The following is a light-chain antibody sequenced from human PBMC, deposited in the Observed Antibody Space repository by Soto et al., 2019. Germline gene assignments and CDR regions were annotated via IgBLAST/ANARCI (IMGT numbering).Light chain of an antibody. J-gene: IGKJ2*02. V-gene: IGKV3-15*01. CDR2: GAS. Sequence: EIVMTQSPATLSVSPGERATLSCRASQSVSSNLAWYQQKPGQAPRLLLYGASTRPTGIPARFSGSGSGTEFTLTISSLQSEDFAVYYCQQYNNWPPCTFGQGTKLEIK. CDR1: QSVSSN. CDR3: QQYNNWPPCT.